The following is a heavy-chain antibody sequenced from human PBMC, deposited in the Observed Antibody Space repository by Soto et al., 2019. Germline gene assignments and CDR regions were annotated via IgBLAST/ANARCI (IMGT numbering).Heavy chain of an antibody. Sequence: QVQLQESGPGLVTPSGTLSLTCSVSGLSISSHPWWTWVRQAPGKGLEWIGELYPSGGAAYNPSLQNPAAISVDYSQDHLSLTLTSVTAADTAVYYCARCVPCSNGGRFDPWGLGALVSVSS. D-gene: IGHD2-8*01. CDR1: GLSISSHPW. J-gene: IGHJ5*02. V-gene: IGHV4-4*02. CDR3: ARCVPCSNGGRFDP. CDR2: LYPSGGA.